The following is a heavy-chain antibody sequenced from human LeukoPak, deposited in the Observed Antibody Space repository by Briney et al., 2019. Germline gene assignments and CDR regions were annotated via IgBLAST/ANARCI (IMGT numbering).Heavy chain of an antibody. Sequence: GGSLRLSCAASGFTVSTNYMSWVRQAPGKGLEWVSVIYSGGSTYYADSVKGRFTISRDNSKNTLYLQMNSLRAEDTAVYYCARPALRHLTYSWGQGTLVTVSS. CDR3: ARPALRHLTYS. D-gene: IGHD3-9*01. CDR2: IYSGGST. CDR1: GFTVSTNY. V-gene: IGHV3-66*04. J-gene: IGHJ5*02.